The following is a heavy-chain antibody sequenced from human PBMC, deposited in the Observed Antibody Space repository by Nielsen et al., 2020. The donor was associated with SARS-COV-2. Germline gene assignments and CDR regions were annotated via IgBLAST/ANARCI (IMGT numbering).Heavy chain of an antibody. CDR2: IKQDGSEK. D-gene: IGHD6-19*01. V-gene: IGHV3-7*01. CDR3: Y. J-gene: IGHJ4*02. Sequence: GESLKISCAASGFTFSSYWMSWVRQAPGKGLEWVANIKQDGSEKYYVDSVKGRFTISRENAKNSLYLHCARGFSSGLFYYFDYWGQGTLVTVSS. CDR1: GFTFSSYW.